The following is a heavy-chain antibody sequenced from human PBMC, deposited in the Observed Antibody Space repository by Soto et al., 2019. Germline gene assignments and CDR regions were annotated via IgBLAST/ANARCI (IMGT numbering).Heavy chain of an antibody. J-gene: IGHJ6*03. D-gene: IGHD3-10*01. CDR3: ASGGRSAYYYYMGV. CDR1: GGSISTYY. Sequence: QVQLQESGPGLVKPSETLSLTCTVSGGSISTYYWSWVRQPPGKGLEWIGYVYYSGSTNYNPSLKSRATISVDTSKNQFSLKLTSVTAADTAMYYCASGGRSAYYYYMGVWGKGTTVTVSS. V-gene: IGHV4-59*01. CDR2: VYYSGST.